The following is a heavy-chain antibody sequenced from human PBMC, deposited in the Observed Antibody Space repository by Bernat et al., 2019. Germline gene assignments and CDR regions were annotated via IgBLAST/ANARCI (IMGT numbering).Heavy chain of an antibody. CDR2: ISGDGGST. V-gene: IGHV3-43*02. D-gene: IGHD1-26*01. Sequence: EVPLVEAGGGVVQPGGSLRLSCAASWFTFGGFGIHLVRQAPGEGLGWVSLISGDGGSTYYADSVKGRFTISRDNSKNSLYLQMNSLRTEDTALYYCAKVGASLDLLQKDYYYGMDVWGQGTTVTVSS. CDR1: WFTFGGFG. J-gene: IGHJ6*02. CDR3: AKVGASLDLLQKDYYYGMDV.